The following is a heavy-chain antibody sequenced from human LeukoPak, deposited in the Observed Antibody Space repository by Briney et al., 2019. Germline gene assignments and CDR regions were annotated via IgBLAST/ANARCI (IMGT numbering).Heavy chain of an antibody. CDR1: GFTFSNVW. V-gene: IGHV3-15*01. J-gene: IGHJ4*02. D-gene: IGHD5-18*01. Sequence: GGSLRLSCAPSGFTFSNVWMSWVRQAPGKGLEWVGRIKSKTDDGTTDYAAPVKGRFTISRDDSKNTLCLQMNSLKTEDTAVYYCTIYTYGLSGFDYWGQGTLVTVSS. CDR3: TIYTYGLSGFDY. CDR2: IKSKTDDGTT.